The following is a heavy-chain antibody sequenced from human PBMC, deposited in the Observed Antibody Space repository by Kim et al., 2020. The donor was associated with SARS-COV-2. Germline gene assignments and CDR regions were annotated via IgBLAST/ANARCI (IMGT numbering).Heavy chain of an antibody. Sequence: GGSLRLSCAASGFTFSDYFMSWIRQAPGKGLEWVSYISSSSTYTNYADSVKGRFTISRDNAKNSLYLQMNSLRAEDMAVYYCARDTTTAAADNYYYYGMDVWGQGTTVTVSS. J-gene: IGHJ6*02. V-gene: IGHV3-11*06. CDR1: GFTFSDYF. CDR3: ARDTTTAAADNYYYYGMDV. CDR2: ISSSSTYT. D-gene: IGHD6-13*01.